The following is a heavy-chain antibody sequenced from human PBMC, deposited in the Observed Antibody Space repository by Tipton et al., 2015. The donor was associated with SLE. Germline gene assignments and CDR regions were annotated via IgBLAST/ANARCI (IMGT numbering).Heavy chain of an antibody. J-gene: IGHJ4*02. V-gene: IGHV4-38-2*01. CDR1: GYSISSGYY. CDR3: ARLADGYRTDY. CDR2: MYHSGST. D-gene: IGHD5-24*01. Sequence: TLSLTCAVSGYSISSGYYWGWIRQPPGKGLEWIGSMYHSGSTYYNPSLKSRVTISVDTSKNQFSLKLSSVTAADTAVYYCARLADGYRTDYWGQGTLVTVSS.